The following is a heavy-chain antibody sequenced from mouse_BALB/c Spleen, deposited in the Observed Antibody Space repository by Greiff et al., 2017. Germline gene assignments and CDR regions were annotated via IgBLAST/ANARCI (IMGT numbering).Heavy chain of an antibody. V-gene: IGHV5-6-5*01. CDR3: AREGNSAYYYAMDY. J-gene: IGHJ4*01. Sequence: EVKVVESGGGLVKPGGSLKLSCAASGFTFSSYAMSWVRQTPEKRLEWVASISSGGSTYYPDSVKGRFTISRDNARNILYLQMSSLRSEDTAMYYCAREGNSAYYYAMDYWGQGTSVTVSS. CDR1: GFTFSSYA. D-gene: IGHD2-1*01. CDR2: ISSGGST.